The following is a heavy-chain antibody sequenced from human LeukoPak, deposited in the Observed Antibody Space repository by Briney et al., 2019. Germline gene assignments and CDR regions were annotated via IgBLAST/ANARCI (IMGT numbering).Heavy chain of an antibody. J-gene: IGHJ4*02. CDR3: VRGFDC. CDR1: GFTFSSYV. CDR2: ISGSGGST. Sequence: GGSLRLSCAASGFTFSSYVMSWVRQAPGKGLEWVSAISGSGGSTYYADSVKGRFTISRENAKNSLYLQMNSLRAEDTAVYYCVRGFDCWGQGTLVTVSS. V-gene: IGHV3-23*01.